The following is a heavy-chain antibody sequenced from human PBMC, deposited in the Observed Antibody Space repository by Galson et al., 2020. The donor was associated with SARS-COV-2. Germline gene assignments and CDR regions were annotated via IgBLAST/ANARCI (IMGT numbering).Heavy chain of an antibody. D-gene: IGHD3-16*02. CDR2: IGTAGDT. J-gene: IGHJ6*03. V-gene: IGHV3-13*01. CDR1: GFTFSSYD. CDR3: ARGSYDYVWGSYRYSLDYYYYMDV. Sequence: GGSLRLSCAASGFTFSSYDMHWVRQATGKGLEWVSAIGTAGDTYYPGSVKGRFTISRENAKNSLYLQMNSLRAGDTAVYYCARGSYDYVWGSYRYSLDYYYYMDVWGKGTTVTVSS.